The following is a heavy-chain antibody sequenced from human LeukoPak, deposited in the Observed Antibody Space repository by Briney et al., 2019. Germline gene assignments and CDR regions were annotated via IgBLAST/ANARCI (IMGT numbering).Heavy chain of an antibody. J-gene: IGHJ4*02. V-gene: IGHV3-48*01. CDR1: GFTFSSYS. Sequence: PGGSLRLSCAASGFTFSSYSMNWVRQAPGKGLEWVSYISSASNTIYYADSVKGRFTISRDNAKNSLYLQMNSLRAEDTAVYYCAKDHRDILTGYGLICDYWGQGTLVTVSS. CDR3: AKDHRDILTGYGLICDY. D-gene: IGHD3-9*01. CDR2: ISSASNTI.